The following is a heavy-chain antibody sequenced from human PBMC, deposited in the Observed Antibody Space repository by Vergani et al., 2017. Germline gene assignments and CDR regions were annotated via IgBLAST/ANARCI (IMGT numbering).Heavy chain of an antibody. CDR3: VRREGHNQAPFDN. D-gene: IGHD5-24*01. Sequence: EVQLVESGGGVVRPGGSLRLSCVGSGFAFGDFGMSWVRQVPGNGLVWVAGINWNGGTTIYGDPVTGRFTISRDNAKNSLYLQMNSLRHGDTALYYCVRREGHNQAPFDNWGQGTLVIVSS. J-gene: IGHJ4*02. V-gene: IGHV3-20*04. CDR1: GFAFGDFG. CDR2: INWNGGTT.